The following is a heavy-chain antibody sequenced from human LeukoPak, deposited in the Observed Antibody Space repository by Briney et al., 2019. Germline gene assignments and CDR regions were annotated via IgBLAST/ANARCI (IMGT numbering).Heavy chain of an antibody. V-gene: IGHV3-23*01. D-gene: IGHD5-18*01. CDR2: IFGSGGSP. J-gene: IGHJ4*02. Sequence: GRSLRLSCEASGFTFGSHAMYWVRQAPGKGLEWVAGIFGSGGSPHYADPVKGRFTISRDNSRNTVYLQINSLRAEETAVYYCGKTTVGYSSGQKPAWPVDYWGQGTLVTVSS. CDR1: GFTFGSHA. CDR3: GKTTVGYSSGQKPAWPVDY.